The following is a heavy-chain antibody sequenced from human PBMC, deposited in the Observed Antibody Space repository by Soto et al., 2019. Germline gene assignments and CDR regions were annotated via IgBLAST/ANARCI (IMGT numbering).Heavy chain of an antibody. Sequence: GGSLRLSCAASGFTFSSYAMHWVRQAPGKGLEWVTVISYDGSNKYYADSVKGRFTISRDNSKNTQYLQMNSLRVEDTAVYYCARENVDIATTMLPYFDYWGQGTVVTVSS. D-gene: IGHD5-12*01. V-gene: IGHV3-30*04. CDR1: GFTFSSYA. CDR2: ISYDGSNK. J-gene: IGHJ4*02. CDR3: ARENVDIATTMLPYFDY.